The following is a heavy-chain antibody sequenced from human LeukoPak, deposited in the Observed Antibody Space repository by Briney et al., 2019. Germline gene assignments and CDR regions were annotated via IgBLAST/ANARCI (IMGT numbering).Heavy chain of an antibody. Sequence: ASVKVSCKASGYIFTHYYMHWVRQAPGQGLEWMGTINPSGGSTTYAQKFQGRVTMTRDTSTSTVYMELSSLRSEDTAVYYCARDHGSAYYRAPRHWGQGTLVTVSS. CDR3: ARDHGSAYYRAPRH. V-gene: IGHV1-46*01. D-gene: IGHD3-10*01. J-gene: IGHJ4*02. CDR1: GYIFTHYY. CDR2: INPSGGST.